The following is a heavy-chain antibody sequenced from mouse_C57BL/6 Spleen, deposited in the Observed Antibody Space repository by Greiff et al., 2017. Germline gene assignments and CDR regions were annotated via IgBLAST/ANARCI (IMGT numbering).Heavy chain of an antibody. CDR2: IHPNSGST. Sequence: QVQLQQPGAELVKPGASVKLSCKASGYTFTSYWMHWVKQRPGQGLEWIGMIHPNSGSTNYNEKFKSKATLTVDKSSSTAYMQLSSLTSEDSAVYYCARNALLRSMDYWGQGTSVTVSS. D-gene: IGHD1-1*01. J-gene: IGHJ4*01. V-gene: IGHV1-64*01. CDR1: GYTFTSYW. CDR3: ARNALLRSMDY.